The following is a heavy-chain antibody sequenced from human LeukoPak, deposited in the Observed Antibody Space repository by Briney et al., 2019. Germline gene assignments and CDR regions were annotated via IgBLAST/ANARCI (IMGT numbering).Heavy chain of an antibody. CDR3: ARGVAPAANWFDP. CDR2: INPNSGGT. CDR1: GYTFTGYY. Sequence: ASVKVSCKASGYTFTGYYMHWVRQAPGQGLEWMGWINPNSGGTNYAQKFQGRVTMTRDTSISTAYMELSRLRSDDTAVYYCARGVAPAANWFDPWGQGTLVTVSS. J-gene: IGHJ5*02. D-gene: IGHD2-2*01. V-gene: IGHV1-2*02.